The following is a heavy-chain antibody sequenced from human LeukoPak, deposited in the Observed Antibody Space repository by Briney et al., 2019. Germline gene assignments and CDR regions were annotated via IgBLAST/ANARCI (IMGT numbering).Heavy chain of an antibody. V-gene: IGHV1-8*01. CDR2: MNPNSGNT. CDR1: GYTFTSYD. CDR3: AKDNQYYYGSGSCFDP. J-gene: IGHJ5*02. Sequence: ASVKVSCKASGYTFTSYDINWVRQATGQGLEWMGWMNPNSGNTGCAQKFQGRVTMTRNTSISTAYMELSSLRAEDTAVYYCAKDNQYYYGSGSCFDPWGQGTLVTVSS. D-gene: IGHD3-10*01.